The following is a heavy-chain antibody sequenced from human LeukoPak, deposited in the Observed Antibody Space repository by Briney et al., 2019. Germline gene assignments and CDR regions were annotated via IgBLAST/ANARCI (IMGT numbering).Heavy chain of an antibody. V-gene: IGHV3-23*01. CDR1: GFSFSSYV. Sequence: GGSLRLSCAASGFSFSSYVMSWVRQAPGKGLEWVSAISGSGGSTYFADSVKGRFTISRDNSKNTLYLQMNSLSAEDTAIYYCARGLGSSTSRHTFDIWGQGTLVTVSS. CDR3: ARGLGSSTSRHTFDI. J-gene: IGHJ4*02. D-gene: IGHD2-2*01. CDR2: ISGSGGST.